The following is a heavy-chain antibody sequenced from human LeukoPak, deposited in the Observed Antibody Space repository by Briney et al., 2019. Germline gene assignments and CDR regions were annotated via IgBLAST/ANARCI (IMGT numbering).Heavy chain of an antibody. D-gene: IGHD3-22*01. CDR3: AIDYDSSGSYFDY. Sequence: PGGSLRLSCVASGFTFSNYPMNWVRQAPGKGLEWVSLITGSGGTSHYADSVKGRFTISRDNYKNTLYLQMNSLRAEDTAVYYCAIDYDSSGSYFDYWGQGTLVTVSS. J-gene: IGHJ4*02. CDR1: GFTFSNYP. V-gene: IGHV3-23*01. CDR2: ITGSGGTS.